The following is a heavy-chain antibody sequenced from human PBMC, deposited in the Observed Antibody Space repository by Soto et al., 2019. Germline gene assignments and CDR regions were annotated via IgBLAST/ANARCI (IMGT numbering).Heavy chain of an antibody. V-gene: IGHV3-30-3*01. J-gene: IGHJ6*02. CDR3: ARDSDYDFWSGYYGGYYYGMDV. D-gene: IGHD3-3*01. Sequence: QVQLVESGGGVVQPGRSLRLSCAASGFTFSSYAMHWVRQAPGKGLEWVAVISYDGSNKYYADSVKGRFTISRDNSKNTLYLQMNSLRAEDTAVYYCARDSDYDFWSGYYGGYYYGMDVWGQGTTVTVSS. CDR1: GFTFSSYA. CDR2: ISYDGSNK.